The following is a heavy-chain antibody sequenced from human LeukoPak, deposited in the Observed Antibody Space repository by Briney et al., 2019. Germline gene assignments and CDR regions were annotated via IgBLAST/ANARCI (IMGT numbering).Heavy chain of an antibody. D-gene: IGHD3-3*02. CDR1: GFTFSGYS. V-gene: IGHV3-21*01. CDR2: IYFTGNYI. Sequence: PGGSLRLSCVTSGFTFSGYSMRWVRQAPGKGLEWVSSIYFTGNYISYADSVKGRFTISRDNAKNSLYLQMNSLRAEDTAVYYCAREFSTVGNFDYWGQGTLVAVSS. CDR3: AREFSTVGNFDY. J-gene: IGHJ4*02.